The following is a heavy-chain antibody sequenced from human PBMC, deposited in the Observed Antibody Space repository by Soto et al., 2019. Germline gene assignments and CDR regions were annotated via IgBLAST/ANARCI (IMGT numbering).Heavy chain of an antibody. D-gene: IGHD2-15*01. V-gene: IGHV4-39*01. Sequence: SETLSLTCTVSGGSIYRSGYYWGWIRQPPGRGLEWIGNIDYNGVTYSNPSLKSRVTISRDTSKNQFSLKLTSVTAADTALYYCGKVVVGATGHTDSDSWGPGTLVTVSS. CDR3: GKVVVGATGHTDSDS. CDR2: IDYNGVT. J-gene: IGHJ4*02. CDR1: GGSIYRSGYY.